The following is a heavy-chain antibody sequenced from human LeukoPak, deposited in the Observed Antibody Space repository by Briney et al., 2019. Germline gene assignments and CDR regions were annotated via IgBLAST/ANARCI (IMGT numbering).Heavy chain of an antibody. V-gene: IGHV5-51*01. J-gene: IGHJ5*02. CDR2: LYPGDSDT. Sequence: PGESLKISCKASGYSFSNYWIAWVRQMPGKGLEWMGILYPGDSDTRYSPSFQGQVTISAGKSINTSYQQWSSLKASDTAIYYCAKGRQQLASLTWFDPWGQGTLVTVSS. CDR3: AKGRQQLASLTWFDP. D-gene: IGHD6-13*01. CDR1: GYSFSNYW.